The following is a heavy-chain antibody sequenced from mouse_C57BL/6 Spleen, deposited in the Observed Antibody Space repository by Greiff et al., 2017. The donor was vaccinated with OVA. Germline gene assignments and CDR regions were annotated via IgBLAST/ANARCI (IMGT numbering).Heavy chain of an antibody. CDR3: ARYDYDGGYFDY. J-gene: IGHJ2*01. CDR1: GFTFSSYA. D-gene: IGHD2-4*01. Sequence: EVKVVESGGGLVKPGGSLKLSCAASGFTFSSYAMSWVRQTPEKRLEWVATISDGGSYTYYPDNVKGRFTISRDNAKNNLYLQMSHLKSEDTAMYYCARYDYDGGYFDYWGQGTTLTVSS. CDR2: ISDGGSYT. V-gene: IGHV5-4*03.